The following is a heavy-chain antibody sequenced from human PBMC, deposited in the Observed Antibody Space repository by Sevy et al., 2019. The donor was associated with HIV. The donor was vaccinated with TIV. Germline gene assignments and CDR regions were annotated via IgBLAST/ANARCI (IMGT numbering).Heavy chain of an antibody. Sequence: GESLKISCAASGITFSSHAMHWVRQAPGKGLEWVTIISYDGSNEYYADSVKGRFTISRDNSKNTLYLQMNSLRAEDTAVYYCARADYGDYSGEFDYWGQGTLVTVSS. V-gene: IGHV3-30-3*01. CDR1: GITFSSHA. J-gene: IGHJ4*02. CDR2: ISYDGSNE. D-gene: IGHD4-17*01. CDR3: ARADYGDYSGEFDY.